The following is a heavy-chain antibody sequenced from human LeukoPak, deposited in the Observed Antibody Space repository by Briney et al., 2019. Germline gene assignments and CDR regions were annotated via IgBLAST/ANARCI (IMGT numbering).Heavy chain of an antibody. Sequence: PSETLSLTCTVSGGSISSSSYFWGWIRQPPGKGLEWIGTISHRGNTFYNPSLKSRVTISVDTSKNHFSLKLSSVTAADTAVYYCARGLTYYYDSSGSGWTSTWGQGTLVTVSS. CDR2: ISHRGNT. V-gene: IGHV4-39*02. J-gene: IGHJ5*02. CDR3: ARGLTYYYDSSGSGWTST. D-gene: IGHD3-22*01. CDR1: GGSISSSSYF.